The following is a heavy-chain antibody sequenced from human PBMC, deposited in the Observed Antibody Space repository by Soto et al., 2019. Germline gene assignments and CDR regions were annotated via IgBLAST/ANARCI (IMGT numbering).Heavy chain of an antibody. CDR3: ARPLLSNYDSSGGSTHDAFDI. V-gene: IGHV3-48*02. Sequence: PGGSLRLSCAASGFTFSTYNMNWVRQAPGKGLEWVSYITSGSSTIYSADSVKGRFTISRDNAKNSLYLQMNSLRDEDTAVYYCARPLLSNYDSSGGSTHDAFDIWGQGTMVTVSS. CDR1: GFTFSTYN. J-gene: IGHJ3*02. D-gene: IGHD3-22*01. CDR2: ITSGSSTI.